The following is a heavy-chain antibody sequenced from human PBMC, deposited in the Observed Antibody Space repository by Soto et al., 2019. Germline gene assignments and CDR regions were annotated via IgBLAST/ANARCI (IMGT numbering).Heavy chain of an antibody. CDR1: GFSLSTSGMC. CDR3: ARMNTAMVPYYYYYGMDV. V-gene: IGHV2-70*01. CDR2: IGWDDGK. D-gene: IGHD5-18*01. J-gene: IGHJ6*02. Sequence: SGPTLVNPTHTLTLTCTFSGFSLSTSGMCVSWIRQPPGKALEWLALIGWDDGKYYSTSLKTRLTISKDTSKNQVVLTMTNMDPVDTATYYCARMNTAMVPYYYYYGMDVWGQGTTVTVSS.